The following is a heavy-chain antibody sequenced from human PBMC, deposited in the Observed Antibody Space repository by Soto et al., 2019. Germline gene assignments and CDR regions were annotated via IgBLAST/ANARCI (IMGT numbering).Heavy chain of an antibody. CDR1: GFTFSNAW. D-gene: IGHD2-21*02. J-gene: IGHJ6*02. Sequence: GSLRLSCAASGFTFSNAWMSWVRQAPGKGLEWVGRIKTKTDGGTTDYAAPVKGRFTISRDDSKNTLYLQMNSLKTEDTAVYYCTTGVTSRGMDVWGQGAMVTVSS. V-gene: IGHV3-15*01. CDR3: TTGVTSRGMDV. CDR2: IKTKTDGGTT.